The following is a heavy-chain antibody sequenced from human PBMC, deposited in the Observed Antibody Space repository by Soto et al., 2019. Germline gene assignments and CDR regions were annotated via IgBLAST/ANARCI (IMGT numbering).Heavy chain of an antibody. Sequence: QVQLVESGGGVVQPGRSLRLSCAASGFTFSSYAMHWVRQAPGKGLEWVAVISYDGSNKYYADSVKGRFTISRDNSKNTCYLQMNSLRAEVTAVYYCARSTVPQRHLYYCYGMDVWGQGTTVTVSS. V-gene: IGHV3-30-3*01. CDR3: ARSTVPQRHLYYCYGMDV. CDR1: GFTFSSYA. J-gene: IGHJ6*02. CDR2: ISYDGSNK. D-gene: IGHD4-4*01.